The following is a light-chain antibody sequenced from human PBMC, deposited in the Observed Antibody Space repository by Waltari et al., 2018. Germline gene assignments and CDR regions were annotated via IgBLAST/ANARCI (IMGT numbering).Light chain of an antibody. J-gene: IGLJ1*01. CDR3: SSYTTSTTQV. Sequence: QSALTQPPSVSGSPGQSVPISCSGTGSDIGSYNRVPWYQQSPGTAPRLMIYEVNSRPSGVPDRFSGSKSGNTASLTISGLQAEDEADYYCSSYTTSTTQVFGTGTKVTV. V-gene: IGLV2-18*02. CDR2: EVN. CDR1: GSDIGSYNR.